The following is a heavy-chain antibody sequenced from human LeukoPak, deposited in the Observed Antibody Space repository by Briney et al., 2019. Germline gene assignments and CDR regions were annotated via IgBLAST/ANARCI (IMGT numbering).Heavy chain of an antibody. V-gene: IGHV3-48*03. D-gene: IGHD2-15*01. CDR1: GLTFRSHE. CDR3: ATVAVAGTSGEGWFDP. Sequence: GGSLRLSRKVSGLTFRSHEMNWVRQARWRGLEWVSYISGSGATIYYTDSVKGRFTISRDNTKNSLFLQMNSLRAEDTAIYYCATVAVAGTSGEGWFDPWGQGTLVTVSS. J-gene: IGHJ5*02. CDR2: ISGSGATI.